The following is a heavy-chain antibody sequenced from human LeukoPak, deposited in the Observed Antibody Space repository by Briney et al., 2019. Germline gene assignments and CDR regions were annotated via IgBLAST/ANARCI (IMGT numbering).Heavy chain of an antibody. J-gene: IGHJ5*02. V-gene: IGHV4-34*01. D-gene: IGHD6-6*01. Sequence: SETLSLTCAVYGGSLSGYYWSWIRQPPGKGLEWIGEINHSGSTNYSPSLKSRVTIAVDTSKDQFSLKLSSVTAADTAVYYCARQQLLVPYIWFDPWGQGTLVTVAS. CDR1: GGSLSGYY. CDR3: ARQQLLVPYIWFDP. CDR2: INHSGST.